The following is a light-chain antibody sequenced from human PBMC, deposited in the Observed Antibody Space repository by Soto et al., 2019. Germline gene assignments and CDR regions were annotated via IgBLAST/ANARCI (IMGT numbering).Light chain of an antibody. Sequence: EIVLTQSPATLSLSPGERATLSCRASPSVTNYLAWYQQKPGQPPRLLIYGAFNRAAGIPDRFSGSGSGTDFTLTISRLEPEDFAVYYCQQYDSSPCTFGQGTKVDIK. V-gene: IGKV3-20*01. J-gene: IGKJ2*02. CDR1: PSVTNY. CDR2: GAF. CDR3: QQYDSSPCT.